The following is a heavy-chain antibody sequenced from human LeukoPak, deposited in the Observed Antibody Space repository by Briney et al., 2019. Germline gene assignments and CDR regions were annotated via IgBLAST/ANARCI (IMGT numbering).Heavy chain of an antibody. V-gene: IGHV3-7*01. CDR2: IKQDGSEK. J-gene: IGHJ4*02. CDR1: GFTFSSYW. Sequence: GGSLRLSCAASGFTFSSYWMSWVRQAPGKGLEWVANIKQDGSEKYYVDSVKGRFTISRDNAKNSLYLQMNSLRAEDTAVYYCAKVGLTVTTILDYFDYWGQGTLVTVSS. D-gene: IGHD4-11*01. CDR3: AKVGLTVTTILDYFDY.